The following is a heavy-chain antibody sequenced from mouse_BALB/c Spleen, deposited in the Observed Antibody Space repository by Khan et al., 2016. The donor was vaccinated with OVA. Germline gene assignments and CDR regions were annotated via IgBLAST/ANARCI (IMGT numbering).Heavy chain of an antibody. V-gene: IGHV1-54*01. J-gene: IGHJ3*01. CDR3: SRSGYGFGAY. CDR1: GYAFTNYL. CDR2: INPGSGGT. D-gene: IGHD3-2*02. Sequence: QVQLQQSGAELVRPGTSVKVSCKASGYAFTNYLIEWVKQRPGQGLEWIGVINPGSGGTNYNEKFKDKATLTADKSSSTAYMQLSSLTSDDSAVYCCSRSGYGFGAYWGPGTLVTVSA.